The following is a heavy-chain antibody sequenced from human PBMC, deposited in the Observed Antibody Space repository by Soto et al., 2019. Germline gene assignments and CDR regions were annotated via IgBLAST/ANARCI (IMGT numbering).Heavy chain of an antibody. CDR3: ARGIVVVPAAINWFDP. V-gene: IGHV1-69*01. Sequence: QVQLVQSGAEVKKPGSSVKVSCKASGGTFSSYAISWVRQAPGQGLEWMGGIIPIFGTANYAQKFQGRVTITADESTSKAYMELSSLRSEDTAVYYCARGIVVVPAAINWFDPWGQGTLVTVSS. D-gene: IGHD2-2*01. CDR1: GGTFSSYA. CDR2: IIPIFGTA. J-gene: IGHJ5*02.